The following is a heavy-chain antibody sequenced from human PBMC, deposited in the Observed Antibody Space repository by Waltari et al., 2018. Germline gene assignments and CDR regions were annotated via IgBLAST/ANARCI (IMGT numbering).Heavy chain of an antibody. Sequence: QVQLVESGGGVVQPGRSLRLSCAASGFTLSSHGMHWVRQAPGKGLEWVAVIWYDGSNKYYADSVKGRFTISRDNSKNTLYLQMNSLRAEDTAVYYCAKDRGTRGAAACDYWGQGTLVTVSS. CDR3: AKDRGTRGAAACDY. V-gene: IGHV3-30*18. CDR2: IWYDGSNK. D-gene: IGHD6-13*01. J-gene: IGHJ4*02. CDR1: GFTLSSHG.